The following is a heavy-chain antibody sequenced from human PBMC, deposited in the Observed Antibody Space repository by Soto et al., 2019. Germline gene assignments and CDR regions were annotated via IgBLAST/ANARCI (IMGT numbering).Heavy chain of an antibody. CDR1: GFTFDDYA. D-gene: IGHD6-19*01. CDR2: ISWNSGSI. Sequence: GGSLRLSCAASGFTFDDYAMHWVRQAPGKGLEWVSGISWNSGSIGYADSVKGRFTISRDNAKNSLYLQMNSLRAEDTALYYCAKGRLRYSSGWALFDYWGQGTLVTVSS. J-gene: IGHJ4*02. V-gene: IGHV3-9*01. CDR3: AKGRLRYSSGWALFDY.